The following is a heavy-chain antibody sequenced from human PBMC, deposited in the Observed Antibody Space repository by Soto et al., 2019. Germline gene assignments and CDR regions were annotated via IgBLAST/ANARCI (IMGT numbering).Heavy chain of an antibody. CDR3: AKGVHSSGHDAFDI. CDR1: GLTFSSYG. D-gene: IGHD3-22*01. Sequence: GGSLRLSCAASGLTFSSYGMHWVRQAPGKGLEWVAVISYDGSNKYYADSVKGRFTISRDNSKNTLYLQMNSLRAEDTAVYYCAKGVHSSGHDAFDIWGQGTMVTVSS. CDR2: ISYDGSNK. J-gene: IGHJ3*02. V-gene: IGHV3-30*18.